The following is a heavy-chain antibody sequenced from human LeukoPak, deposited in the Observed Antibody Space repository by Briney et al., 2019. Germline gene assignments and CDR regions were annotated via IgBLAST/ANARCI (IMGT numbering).Heavy chain of an antibody. CDR3: ARGIGTSYESSRDAFDI. CDR2: IYSPGTN. D-gene: IGHD3-22*01. J-gene: IGHJ3*02. V-gene: IGHV4-61*02. Sequence: SHTLSLTCTVSAGSINSDDYYWSWIPQPAGKGLEWIVRIYSPGTNYNYNPSLKSRGTISIDTSKNQFSLKLTSVTAGDTAVYYCARGIGTSYESSRDAFDIWGQGTMVTVSS. CDR1: AGSINSDDYY.